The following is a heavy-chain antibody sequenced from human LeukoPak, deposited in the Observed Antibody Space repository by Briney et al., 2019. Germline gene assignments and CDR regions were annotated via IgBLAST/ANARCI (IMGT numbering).Heavy chain of an antibody. CDR1: GGSISSSSYY. V-gene: IGHV4-39*01. J-gene: IGHJ4*02. CDR2: SYYSGST. Sequence: SETLSLTCTVSGGSISSSSYYWGWIRQPPGKGLEWLGSSYYSGSTYYNPSLKSRVTISVNTSKNQFSLKKSSVTAADTAVYYCARHIAAAGRVRGFFDYWGQGTLVTVSS. CDR3: ARHIAAAGRVRGFFDY. D-gene: IGHD6-13*01.